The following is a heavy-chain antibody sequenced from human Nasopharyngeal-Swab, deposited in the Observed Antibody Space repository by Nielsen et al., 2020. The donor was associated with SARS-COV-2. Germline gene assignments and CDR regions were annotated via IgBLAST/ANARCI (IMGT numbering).Heavy chain of an antibody. CDR2: FDPEDGET. D-gene: IGHD2-15*01. CDR3: ARDGGIVVVVAATPFYYYGMDV. V-gene: IGHV1-24*01. J-gene: IGHJ6*02. Sequence: ASVKVSCKVSGYTLTELSMHWVRQAPGKGLEWMGGFDPEDGETIYAQKFQGRVTITADESTSTAYMELSSLRSEDTAVYYCARDGGIVVVVAATPFYYYGMDVWGQGTTVTVSS. CDR1: GYTLTELS.